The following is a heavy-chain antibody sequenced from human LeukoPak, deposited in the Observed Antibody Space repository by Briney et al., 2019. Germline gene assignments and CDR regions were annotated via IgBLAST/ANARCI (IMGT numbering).Heavy chain of an antibody. V-gene: IGHV3-66*02. CDR1: GFTVSSNY. D-gene: IGHD2-15*01. CDR3: ARVGAHCSGGSCYSEEYFQH. CDR2: IYSGGST. J-gene: IGHJ1*01. Sequence: GGSLRLSCAASGFTVSSNYMSWVRQAPGKGLEWVSVIYSGGSTYYADSVKGRLTISRDNSKNTLYLQMNSLRAEDTTVYYCARVGAHCSGGSCYSEEYFQHWGQGTLVTVSS.